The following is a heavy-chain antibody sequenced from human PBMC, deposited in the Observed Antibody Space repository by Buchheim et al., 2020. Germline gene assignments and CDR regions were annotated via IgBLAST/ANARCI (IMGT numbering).Heavy chain of an antibody. V-gene: IGHV3-23*04. D-gene: IGHD2-2*01. CDR1: GFTFSSYA. J-gene: IGHJ6*02. Sequence: EVQLVESGGGLVQPGGSLRLSCAASGFTFSSYAMSWVRQAPGKGLEWVSGISGGGGSTYYADSVKGRFTISRDNSENTLYLQMSSLRVEDTAAYHCARDRYCTSTSCLPFPVVWGQGTT. CDR2: ISGGGGST. CDR3: ARDRYCTSTSCLPFPVV.